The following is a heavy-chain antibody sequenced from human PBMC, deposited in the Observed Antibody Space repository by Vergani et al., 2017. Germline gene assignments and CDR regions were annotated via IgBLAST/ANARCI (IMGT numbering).Heavy chain of an antibody. J-gene: IGHJ6*03. CDR3: AKVERVVVPAAVSGYENYYYYYYMDV. D-gene: IGHD2-2*01. CDR2: IRYAGSNK. Sequence: QVQLVESGGGVVQPGGSLRLSCAASGFTFSSYGMHWVRQAPGKGLEWVAFIRYAGSNKYYADSVKGRFTISRDNSKNTLYLQMTGLRAEDTAVYYCAKVERVVVPAAVSGYENYYYYYYMDVWGKGTTVTVSS. V-gene: IGHV3-30*02. CDR1: GFTFSSYG.